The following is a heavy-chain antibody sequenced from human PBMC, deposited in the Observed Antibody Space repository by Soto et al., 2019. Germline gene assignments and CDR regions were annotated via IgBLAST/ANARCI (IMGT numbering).Heavy chain of an antibody. CDR2: ISYDGSNK. D-gene: IGHD5-18*01. V-gene: IGHV3-30*18. J-gene: IGHJ4*02. Sequence: GGALRVSCSASGFTFSSDGMLWVRQAPGKGLEWVAVISYDGSNKYYADSVKGRFTISRDNSKNTLYLQMNSLRAEDTAVYYCAKDVDTAIDYWGQGTLVTVSS. CDR1: GFTFSSDG. CDR3: AKDVDTAIDY.